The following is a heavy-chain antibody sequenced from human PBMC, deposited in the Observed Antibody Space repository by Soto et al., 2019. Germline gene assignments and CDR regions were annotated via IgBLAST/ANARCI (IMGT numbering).Heavy chain of an antibody. CDR3: ARLATRYYFDY. CDR1: GGSISSSSYY. Sequence: PSETRSLTCTVSGGSISSSSYYWSWIRQPPGKGLEWIGYIYYSGSTNYNPSLKSRVTISVDTSKNQFSLKMSSVTAADTAVYYCARLATRYYFDYWGQGTLVTVSS. D-gene: IGHD1-1*01. J-gene: IGHJ4*02. CDR2: IYYSGST. V-gene: IGHV4-61*01.